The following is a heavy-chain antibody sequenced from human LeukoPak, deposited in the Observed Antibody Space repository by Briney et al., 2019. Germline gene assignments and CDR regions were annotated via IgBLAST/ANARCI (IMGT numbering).Heavy chain of an antibody. D-gene: IGHD3-10*01. J-gene: IGHJ4*02. Sequence: GGSLRLSCAASGFTFSNYDMHWVRQATGKGLEWVSCIGTAGDTYYPGPVKGRFTISRENAKNSLYLKMNSLRAGDTAVYYCARAAITMIRGVVTGGLDYWGQGTLVTVSS. V-gene: IGHV3-13*04. CDR2: IGTAGDT. CDR1: GFTFSNYD. CDR3: ARAAITMIRGVVTGGLDY.